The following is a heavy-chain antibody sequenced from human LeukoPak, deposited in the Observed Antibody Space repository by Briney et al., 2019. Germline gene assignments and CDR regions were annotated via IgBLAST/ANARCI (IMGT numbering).Heavy chain of an antibody. CDR2: IWYDGSNK. CDR1: GFTFSSYG. Sequence: PGGSLRLSCAASGFTFSSYGMHWVRQAPGKGLGWVAVIWYDGSNKYYADSVKGRFTISRDNSKNTLYLQMNSLRAEDTAVYYCAREDGYYFDYWGQGTLVTVSS. J-gene: IGHJ4*02. CDR3: AREDGYYFDY. V-gene: IGHV3-33*01.